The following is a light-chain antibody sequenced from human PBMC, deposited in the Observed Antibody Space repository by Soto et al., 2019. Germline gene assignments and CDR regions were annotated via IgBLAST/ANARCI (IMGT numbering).Light chain of an antibody. CDR3: AAWDDSLNGRGV. V-gene: IGLV1-44*01. CDR2: SSY. CDR1: SSNIGSNS. Sequence: QSVLTQPPSVSGTPGQRVTISCSGSSSNIGSNSVNWYQQFPGTAPRLLIYSSYQRPSGVPDRFSGSQSGTSASLAISGLQCDDAADYYCAAWDDSLNGRGVFGGGTKLTVL. J-gene: IGLJ2*01.